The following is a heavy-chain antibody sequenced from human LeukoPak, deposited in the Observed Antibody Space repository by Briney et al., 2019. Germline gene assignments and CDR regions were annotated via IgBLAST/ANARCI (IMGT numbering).Heavy chain of an antibody. CDR3: ARDPVASYYFDY. CDR1: GFTFSSYS. J-gene: IGHJ4*02. V-gene: IGHV3-48*01. D-gene: IGHD4-23*01. CDR2: ISSSGSTI. Sequence: GSLRLSCAASGFTFSSYSMNWVRQAPAKGLEWVSYISSSGSTIYYADSVKGRFTISRDNAKNSLYLQMNSLRAEDTAVYYCARDPVASYYFDYWGQGTLVTVSS.